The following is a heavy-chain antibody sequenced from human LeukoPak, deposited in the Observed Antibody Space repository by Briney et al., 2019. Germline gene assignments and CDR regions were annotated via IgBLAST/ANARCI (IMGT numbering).Heavy chain of an antibody. D-gene: IGHD1-26*01. J-gene: IGHJ4*02. Sequence: ASVRVSCKASGYTFTSYYMHWVRQAPGQGLEWMGITNPSGGSTSYAQKFQGRVTMTRDTSTSTVYMELSSLRSEDTAVYYCARDLVGAAYGDYFDYWGQGTLVTVSS. V-gene: IGHV1-46*01. CDR2: TNPSGGST. CDR3: ARDLVGAAYGDYFDY. CDR1: GYTFTSYY.